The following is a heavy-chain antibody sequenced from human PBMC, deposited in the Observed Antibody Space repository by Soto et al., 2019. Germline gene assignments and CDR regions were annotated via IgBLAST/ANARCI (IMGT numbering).Heavy chain of an antibody. CDR3: ARDDDYEANGLDY. CDR1: GFTFSRYG. CDR2: IVNDGSSR. Sequence: ESGGGVVQPGKSLRLSCVASGFTFSRYGMHWVRQAPGEGLEWMAVIVNDGSSRYYADSVKGRFTISRDNSKNTLYLEMNSLGVEDTAMYYCARDDDYEANGLDYWGQGTLVTVSS. D-gene: IGHD4-17*01. V-gene: IGHV3-33*01. J-gene: IGHJ4*02.